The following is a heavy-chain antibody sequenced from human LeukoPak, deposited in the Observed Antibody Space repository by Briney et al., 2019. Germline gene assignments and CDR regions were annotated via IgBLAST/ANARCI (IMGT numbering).Heavy chain of an antibody. CDR2: INHSGST. J-gene: IGHJ4*02. D-gene: IGHD1-26*01. CDR3: ARGVSGGNGSNLDY. V-gene: IGHV4-34*01. CDR1: GGSFSGYY. Sequence: SETLSRTCAVYGGSFSGYYWSWIRQPPGKGLEWIGEINHSGSTNYNPSLKSRVTISVDTSKNQFSLKLSSVTAADTAVYYCARGVSGGNGSNLDYWGQGTLVTVSS.